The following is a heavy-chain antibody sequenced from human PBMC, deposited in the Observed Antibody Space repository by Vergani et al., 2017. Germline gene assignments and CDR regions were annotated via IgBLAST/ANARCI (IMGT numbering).Heavy chain of an antibody. V-gene: IGHV3-48*01. D-gene: IGHD4/OR15-4a*01. CDR3: AREGVPDAFDI. Sequence: EVQLVESGGGLVQPGGSLRLSCAVSGFTFSSSSMHWVRQAPGKGLEWVSAIRSADTNTYYADSVEGRFAISRDNAKTSLYLQMNSLRVEDTAVYYCAREGVPDAFDIWGQGTMVTVSS. J-gene: IGHJ3*02. CDR1: GFTFSSSS. CDR2: IRSADTNT.